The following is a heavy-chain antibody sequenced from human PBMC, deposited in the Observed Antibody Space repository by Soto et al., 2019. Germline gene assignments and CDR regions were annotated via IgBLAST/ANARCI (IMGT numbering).Heavy chain of an antibody. CDR3: ASSYYYDSSGYLRYYGMDV. CDR1: GFTFSSYG. J-gene: IGHJ6*02. Sequence: PGGSLRLSCASSGFTFSSYGMHWVRQAPGKGLEWVAVIWYDGSNKYYADSVKGRFTISRDNSKNTLYLQMNSLRAEDTAVYYCASSYYYDSSGYLRYYGMDVWGQGT. V-gene: IGHV3-33*01. D-gene: IGHD3-22*01. CDR2: IWYDGSNK.